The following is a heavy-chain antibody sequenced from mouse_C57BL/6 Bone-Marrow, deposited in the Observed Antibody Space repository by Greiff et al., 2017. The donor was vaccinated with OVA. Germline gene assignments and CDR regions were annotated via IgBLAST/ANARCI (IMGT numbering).Heavy chain of an antibody. CDR2: IRSKSNNYAT. V-gene: IGHV10-1*01. CDR3: VRRGYGSSWYFDV. Sequence: EVQVVESGGGLVQPKGSLKLSCAASGFSFNTYAMNWVRQAPGKGLEWVARIRSKSNNYATYYADSVKDRFTISRDDSESMLYLQMNNLKTEDTAMYYCVRRGYGSSWYFDVWGTGTTVTVSS. D-gene: IGHD1-1*01. CDR1: GFSFNTYA. J-gene: IGHJ1*03.